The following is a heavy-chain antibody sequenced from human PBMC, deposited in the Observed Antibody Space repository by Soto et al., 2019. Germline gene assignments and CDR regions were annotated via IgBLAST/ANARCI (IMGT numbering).Heavy chain of an antibody. CDR3: ARMYNSGFYRPEGDYYFYGMDV. CDR1: GDSTSDYH. CDR2: LYNSGST. Sequence: PSETLSLTCSVSGDSTSDYHWSWIRQTAGKRLEWIGRLYNSGSTKSNPSLKSRVTMSADTSKNQLSLSLKSVTVADTAIYYCARMYNSGFYRPEGDYYFYGMDVWGQGTTVTVSS. J-gene: IGHJ6*02. V-gene: IGHV4-4*07. D-gene: IGHD3-22*01.